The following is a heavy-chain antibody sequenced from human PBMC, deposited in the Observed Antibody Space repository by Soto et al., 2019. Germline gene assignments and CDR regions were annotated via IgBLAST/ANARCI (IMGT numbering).Heavy chain of an antibody. Sequence: SETLSLTCTVSGGSISSYYWSWIRQPPGKGLEWIGYIYYSGSTNYNPSLKSRVTISVDTSKNQFSLKLSSVTAADTAVYYCARSYAPDSYYYYYMDVWGKGTTVTVSS. CDR3: ARSYAPDSYYYYYMDV. CDR1: GGSISSYY. CDR2: IYYSGST. J-gene: IGHJ6*03. V-gene: IGHV4-59*01. D-gene: IGHD2-21*02.